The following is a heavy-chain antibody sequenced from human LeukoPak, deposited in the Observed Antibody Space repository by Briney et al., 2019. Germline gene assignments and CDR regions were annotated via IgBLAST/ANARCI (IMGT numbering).Heavy chain of an antibody. V-gene: IGHV4-59*01. Sequence: NTSETLSLTCTVSGGSISSYYWSWIRQPPGKGLEWIGYIYYSGSTNYNPSLKSRVTISVDTSKNQFSLKLSSVTAADTAVYYCARGYGDPPYYFDYWGQGTLVTVSS. D-gene: IGHD4-17*01. J-gene: IGHJ4*02. CDR1: GGSISSYY. CDR3: ARGYGDPPYYFDY. CDR2: IYYSGST.